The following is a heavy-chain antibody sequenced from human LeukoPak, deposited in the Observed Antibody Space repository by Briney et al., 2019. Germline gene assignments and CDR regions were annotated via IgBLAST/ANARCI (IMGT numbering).Heavy chain of an antibody. D-gene: IGHD6-13*01. V-gene: IGHV1-46*01. Sequence: ASVKVSCKASGYTFTNYYMHWVRQAPGQGLEWMGIINPSGGSTSYAQKFQGRVTMTTDTSTSTAYMELRSLRSDDTAVYYCARDPVPGIAAAGANYFDYWSQGTLVTVSS. CDR3: ARDPVPGIAAAGANYFDY. CDR2: INPSGGST. J-gene: IGHJ4*02. CDR1: GYTFTNYY.